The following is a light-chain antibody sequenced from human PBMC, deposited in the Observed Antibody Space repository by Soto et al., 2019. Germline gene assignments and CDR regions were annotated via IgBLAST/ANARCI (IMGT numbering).Light chain of an antibody. CDR1: SSDVGGYNY. Sequence: SGLTQPASVSGSPGRSITISCTGTSSDVGGYNYVSWYQQHPGKAPKLMIYEVSNRPSGVSNRFSGSKSGNTASLTISGLQAEDEADYYCSSYTSISTGVFGTGTKVTVL. CDR3: SSYTSISTGV. J-gene: IGLJ1*01. CDR2: EVS. V-gene: IGLV2-14*01.